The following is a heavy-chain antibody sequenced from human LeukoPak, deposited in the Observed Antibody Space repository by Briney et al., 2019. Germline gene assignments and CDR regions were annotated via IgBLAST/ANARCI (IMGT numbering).Heavy chain of an antibody. CDR1: GFTFSSYA. J-gene: IGHJ5*02. D-gene: IGHD6-13*01. CDR3: ARHASFRAAAGYNWFDP. CDR2: ISGSGGST. V-gene: IGHV3-23*01. Sequence: GGSLRLSCAASGFTFSSYAMSWVRQAPGKGLEWVSAISGSGGSTYYADSVKGRFTISRDNSKNTLYLQMNSLRAEDTAVYYCARHASFRAAAGYNWFDPWGQGTLVTVSS.